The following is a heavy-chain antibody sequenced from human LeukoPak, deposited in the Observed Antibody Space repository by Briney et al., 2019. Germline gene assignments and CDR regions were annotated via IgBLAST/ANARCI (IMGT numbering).Heavy chain of an antibody. Sequence: ASVKVSCKASGGTFSSYTINWVRQAPGQGLEWMGRINPNSGGTNYAQKFQGRVTMTRDTSISTAYMELSRLRPDDTAVYYCARYGPYYYDSSGPKTSYYYYGMDVWGQGTTVTVSS. V-gene: IGHV1-2*06. D-gene: IGHD3-22*01. CDR2: INPNSGGT. CDR3: ARYGPYYYDSSGPKTSYYYYGMDV. J-gene: IGHJ6*02. CDR1: GGTFSSYT.